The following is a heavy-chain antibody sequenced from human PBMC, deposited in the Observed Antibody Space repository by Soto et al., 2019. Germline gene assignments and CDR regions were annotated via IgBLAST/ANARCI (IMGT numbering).Heavy chain of an antibody. CDR3: ARYGMDV. CDR1: GFTFSSYA. CDR2: ISYDGSNK. J-gene: IGHJ6*02. Sequence: QVQLVESGGGVVQPGRSLRLSCAASGFTFSSYAMHWVRQAPGKGLEWVAVISYDGSNKYYADSVKGRFTISRDNSKNTLYLQMISLRAEDTAVYYCARYGMDVWGQGTTVTVSS. V-gene: IGHV3-30*14.